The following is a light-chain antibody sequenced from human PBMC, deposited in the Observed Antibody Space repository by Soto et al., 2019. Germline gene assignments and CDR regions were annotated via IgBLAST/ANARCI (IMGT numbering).Light chain of an antibody. CDR2: SND. V-gene: IGLV1-44*01. J-gene: IGLJ2*01. CDR3: ATWDDSLNVV. Sequence: QAVVTQSPSASGTPGQRVSISCSGGTSNIGTNTVSWYQHVPGTAPKLLIYSNDQRPSAVPGRFSGSKSGTSASLAISGLLSEDEADYYCATWDDSLNVVFGGGTKLTVL. CDR1: TSNIGTNT.